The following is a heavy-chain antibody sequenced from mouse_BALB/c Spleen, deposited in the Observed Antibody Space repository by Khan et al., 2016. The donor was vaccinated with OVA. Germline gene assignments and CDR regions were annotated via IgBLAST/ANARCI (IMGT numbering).Heavy chain of an antibody. CDR1: GFSLTSYA. V-gene: IGHV2-9*02. CDR3: ARKREPDYFDY. Sequence: VKLMESGPGLVVPSQSLSITCTVTGFSLTSYAIHWIRQPPGKGLEWLGVIWAGGSTNYNSALMSRLSISKDNSKSQVFLKMNSLQTHDTAIYYCARKREPDYFDYWGQGTTLTVSS. J-gene: IGHJ2*01. CDR2: IWAGGST.